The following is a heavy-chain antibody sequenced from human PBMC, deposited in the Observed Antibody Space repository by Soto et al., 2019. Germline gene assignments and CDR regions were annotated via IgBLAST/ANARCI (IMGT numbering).Heavy chain of an antibody. CDR3: ARDPLAGSQRGYFDL. V-gene: IGHV3-30-3*01. J-gene: IGHJ2*01. Sequence: QVQLVESGGGVVQPGRSLRLSCAASGFTFSSYAMHWVRQAPGKGLAGVAVISYDGSNKYYADSVKGRFTISRDNSKNTLYLQMNSLRAEDTAVYDGARDPLAGSQRGYFDLWGRGNLVTVSS. D-gene: IGHD6-19*01. CDR2: ISYDGSNK. CDR1: GFTFSSYA.